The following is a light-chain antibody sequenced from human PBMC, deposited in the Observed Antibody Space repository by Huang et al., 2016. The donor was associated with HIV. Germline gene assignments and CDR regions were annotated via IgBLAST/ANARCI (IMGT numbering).Light chain of an antibody. CDR2: DAS. CDR3: QQLNTDPRT. CDR1: QDVNSY. Sequence: QLTQFPSSLSASVGDRVTISFRASQDVNSYLAWSQQRPGKDPKLLIYDASTLQSGVSSSCSGYGSGTDFSLTISGLQPEDFATYFCQQLNTDPRTFGPGTIVDIK. V-gene: IGKV1-9*01. J-gene: IGKJ3*01.